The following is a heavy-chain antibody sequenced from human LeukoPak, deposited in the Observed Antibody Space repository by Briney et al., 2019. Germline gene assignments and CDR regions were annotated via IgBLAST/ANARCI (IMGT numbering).Heavy chain of an antibody. J-gene: IGHJ3*02. CDR3: AKGYYYDSSGYYQKRWTFDI. Sequence: SETLSLTCTVSGGSISSYYWSWIRQPPGKGLEWIGYIYYSGSTNYNPSLKSRVTISVDTSKNQFSLKLSSVTAEDTAVYYCAKGYYYDSSGYYQKRWTFDIWGQGTMVTVSS. V-gene: IGHV4-59*01. D-gene: IGHD3-22*01. CDR1: GGSISSYY. CDR2: IYYSGST.